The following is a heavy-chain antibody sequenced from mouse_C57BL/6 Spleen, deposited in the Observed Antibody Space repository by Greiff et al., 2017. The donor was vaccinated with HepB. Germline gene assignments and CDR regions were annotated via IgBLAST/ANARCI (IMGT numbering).Heavy chain of an antibody. CDR2: ISSGSSTI. CDR3: ARHGAEAMDY. CDR1: GFTFSDYG. J-gene: IGHJ4*01. V-gene: IGHV5-17*01. Sequence: EVKLMESGGGLVKPGGSLKLSCAASGFTFSDYGMHWVRQAPEKGLEWVAYISSGSSTIYYADTVKGRFTISRDNAKNTLFLQMTSLRSEDTAMYYCARHGAEAMDYWGQGTSVTVSS.